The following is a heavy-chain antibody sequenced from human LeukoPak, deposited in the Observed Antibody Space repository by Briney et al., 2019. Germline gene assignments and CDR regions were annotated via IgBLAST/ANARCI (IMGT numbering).Heavy chain of an antibody. CDR3: AKEPLPPYDFWSGYWDY. V-gene: IGHV3-23*01. CDR1: GFTFSSYG. CDR2: ISGSGGST. J-gene: IGHJ4*02. D-gene: IGHD3-3*01. Sequence: GGSLRLSCAASGFTFSSYGMSWVRQAPGKGLEWVSAISGSGGSTYYADSVKGRFTISRDNSKNTLYLQMNSLRAEDTAVYYCAKEPLPPYDFWSGYWDYWGQGTLVTVSS.